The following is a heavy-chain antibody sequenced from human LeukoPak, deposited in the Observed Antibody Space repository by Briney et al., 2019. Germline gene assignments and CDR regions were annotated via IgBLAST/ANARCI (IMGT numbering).Heavy chain of an antibody. CDR1: GGSISSYY. Sequence: SETLSLTCTVSGGSISSYYWSWIRQPPGKGLEWIGYIYYSGSTNYNPPLKSRVTISVDTSKNQFSLKLSSVTAADTAVYYCARDPDAVPDYWGQGTLVTVSS. D-gene: IGHD1-14*01. CDR2: IYYSGST. V-gene: IGHV4-59*12. CDR3: ARDPDAVPDY. J-gene: IGHJ4*02.